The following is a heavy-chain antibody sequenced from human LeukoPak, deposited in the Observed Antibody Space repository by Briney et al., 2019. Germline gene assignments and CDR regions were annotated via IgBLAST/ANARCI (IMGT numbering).Heavy chain of an antibody. J-gene: IGHJ4*02. D-gene: IGHD5-18*01. V-gene: IGHV4-59*01. Sequence: SETLSPTCTVSGGSISSYYWSWIRQPPGKGLEWIGYIYYSGSTNYNPSLKSRVTISVDTSKNQFSLKLSSVTAADTAVYYCARAPLGYTYGPFDYWGQGTLVTVSS. CDR1: GGSISSYY. CDR3: ARAPLGYTYGPFDY. CDR2: IYYSGST.